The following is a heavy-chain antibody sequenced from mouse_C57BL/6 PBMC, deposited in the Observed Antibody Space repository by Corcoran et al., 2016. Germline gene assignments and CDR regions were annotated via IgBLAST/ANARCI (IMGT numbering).Heavy chain of an antibody. CDR2: INTYSGVP. V-gene: IGHV9-3*01. J-gene: IGHJ4*01. CDR1: GYTFTTYG. Sequence: QIQLVQSGPERKKPGETVKISCKASGYTFTTYGMSWVKQAPGKGLKWMGWINTYSGVPTYADDFKGRFAFSLETSASTAYLQINNLKNEDTATYFCARSTTVVAWDYWGQGTSVTVSS. CDR3: ARSTTVVAWDY. D-gene: IGHD1-1*01.